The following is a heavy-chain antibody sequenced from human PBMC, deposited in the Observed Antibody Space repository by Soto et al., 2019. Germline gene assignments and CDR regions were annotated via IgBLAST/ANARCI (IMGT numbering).Heavy chain of an antibody. J-gene: IGHJ4*02. V-gene: IGHV1-3*01. CDR3: ASAAVTGTAGLDF. D-gene: IGHD6-19*01. Sequence: ASVKLSCKASGYTFTSYGIHWVRQAPGQRLEWMGWINAANGGTKYSPNFQGRVTITRDTSASTAYMELSSLRSEDTAVYYCASAAVTGTAGLDFWGQGTQVTVSS. CDR2: INAANGGT. CDR1: GYTFTSYG.